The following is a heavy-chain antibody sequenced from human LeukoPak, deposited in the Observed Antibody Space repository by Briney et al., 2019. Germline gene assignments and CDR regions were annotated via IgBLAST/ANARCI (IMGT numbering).Heavy chain of an antibody. J-gene: IGHJ6*02. CDR1: GFTFSDYY. Sequence: PGGSLRLFCAGSGFTFSDYYMAWIRQAPGKGLQRISYMRRGSDVKTYADSVKGRFTISRDNDKNSLYLQMNSLTAEDTAIYYCARVVAGSVYNSGMDVWGQGTTVTVSS. CDR2: MRRGSDVK. V-gene: IGHV3-11*05. D-gene: IGHD3-10*01. CDR3: ARVVAGSVYNSGMDV.